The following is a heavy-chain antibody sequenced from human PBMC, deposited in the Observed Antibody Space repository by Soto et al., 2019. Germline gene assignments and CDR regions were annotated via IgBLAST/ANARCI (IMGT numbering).Heavy chain of an antibody. J-gene: IGHJ5*02. D-gene: IGHD5-12*01. CDR2: ISTSGART. Sequence: EVQLLESGGGLVQPGGSLRLSCVASGFTFSDEAMSWVRQAPGKGLEWVSSISTSGARTYYADSVKGRCTISRDNSKDSLYLHLNSLRAEDTAVDYCAKAGLGWLPYPWGQGTLVTVSS. V-gene: IGHV3-23*01. CDR3: AKAGLGWLPYP. CDR1: GFTFSDEA.